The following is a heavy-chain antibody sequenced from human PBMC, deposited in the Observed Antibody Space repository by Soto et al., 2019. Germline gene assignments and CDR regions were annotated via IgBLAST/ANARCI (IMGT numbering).Heavy chain of an antibody. V-gene: IGHV3-30-3*01. CDR3: ARDRFDDPYSCSWTWYFDL. CDR1: GFTFSSYA. J-gene: IGHJ2*01. D-gene: IGHD6-13*01. CDR2: ISYDGSNK. Sequence: QVQLVESGGGVVQPGRSLRLSCAASGFTFSSYAMHWVRQAPGKGLEWVAVISYDGSNKYYADSVKGRFTISRDNSKNTLYLQMNSLRAEDTAVYYCARDRFDDPYSCSWTWYFDLWGRGTLVTVSS.